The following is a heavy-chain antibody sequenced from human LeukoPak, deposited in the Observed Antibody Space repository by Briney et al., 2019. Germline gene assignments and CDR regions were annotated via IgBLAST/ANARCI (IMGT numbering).Heavy chain of an antibody. D-gene: IGHD3-3*01. CDR3: ASVLRFLEWSIAD. J-gene: IGHJ4*02. Sequence: PSETLSLTCTVSGESISSNTYYWSWIRQPPGKGLEWIGYIYYSGSTYYKPSLKSRVTISVDTSKNQFSLKLSSVTAADTAVYYCASVLRFLEWSIADWGQGTLVTVSS. CDR2: IYYSGST. CDR1: GESISSNTYY. V-gene: IGHV4-30-4*08.